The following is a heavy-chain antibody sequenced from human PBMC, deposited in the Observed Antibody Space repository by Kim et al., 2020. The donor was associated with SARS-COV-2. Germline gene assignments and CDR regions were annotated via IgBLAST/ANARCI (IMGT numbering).Heavy chain of an antibody. D-gene: IGHD6-19*01. Sequence: GGSLRLSCAASGFTFSSYSMNWVRQAPGKGLEWVSYISSSSSTIYYADSVKGRFTISRDNAKNSLYLQMNSLRDEDTAVYYCARDSPQQGGWFRDGHFDYWGQGTLVTVSS. J-gene: IGHJ4*02. V-gene: IGHV3-48*02. CDR3: ARDSPQQGGWFRDGHFDY. CDR1: GFTFSSYS. CDR2: ISSSSSTI.